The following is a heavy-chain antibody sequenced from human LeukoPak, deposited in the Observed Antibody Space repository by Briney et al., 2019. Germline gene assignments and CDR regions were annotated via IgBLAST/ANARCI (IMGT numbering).Heavy chain of an antibody. V-gene: IGHV1-2*02. CDR3: AKDNFPYGSFGF. CDR2: IKPGNGVT. J-gene: IGHJ4*02. Sequence: ASVKVSCKTSGYIFSDYDLHWVRQAPGQGPEWLGWIKPGNGVTKYAQKFQGRVTITSDTSITTAYMELSSLKSDDTGVYFCAKDNFPYGSFGFWDQGALVTVSS. D-gene: IGHD1-20*01. CDR1: GYIFSDYD.